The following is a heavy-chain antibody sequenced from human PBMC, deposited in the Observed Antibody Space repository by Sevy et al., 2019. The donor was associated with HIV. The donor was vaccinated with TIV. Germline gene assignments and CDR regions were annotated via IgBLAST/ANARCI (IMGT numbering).Heavy chain of an antibody. J-gene: IGHJ6*02. D-gene: IGHD1-7*01. Sequence: SETLSLTCTVYCGSLSGYYWTWIRQPPGKGLEWIGEINHSGSTNYNPSLKSRVTISVDTSKNHFSLKLTSLTAADTAAYYCARGGPQTTSYYYYGMDVWGQGTTVTVSS. CDR1: CGSLSGYY. V-gene: IGHV4-34*01. CDR3: ARGGPQTTSYYYYGMDV. CDR2: INHSGST.